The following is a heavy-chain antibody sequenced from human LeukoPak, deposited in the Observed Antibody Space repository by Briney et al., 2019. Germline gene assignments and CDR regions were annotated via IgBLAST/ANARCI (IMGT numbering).Heavy chain of an antibody. Sequence: GGSLRLSCAPSGFTFDDYAMHWVRQAPGKGLEWVSGISWNSGSIGYADPVKGRFTISRDNAKNSLYLQMNSLRAEDTALYYCAKSQEPGGYYDSSGYSSWGQGTLVTVSS. D-gene: IGHD3-22*01. CDR1: GFTFDDYA. CDR3: AKSQEPGGYYDSSGYSS. J-gene: IGHJ4*02. CDR2: ISWNSGSI. V-gene: IGHV3-9*01.